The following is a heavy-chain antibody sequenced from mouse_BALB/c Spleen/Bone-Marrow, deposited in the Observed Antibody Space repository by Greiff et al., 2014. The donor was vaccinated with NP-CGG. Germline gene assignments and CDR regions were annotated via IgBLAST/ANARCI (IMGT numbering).Heavy chain of an antibody. CDR2: IDPENGDT. D-gene: IGHD1-1*01. Sequence: VQLQQSGAELVRSGASVKLSCTASGFNIKDYYIHWVKQRPEQGLGWIGWIDPENGDTEYAPKFQGKATMTADTSANTAYLHLSSLTSEDTAVYYCNALLRKEAMDYWGQGTSVTVSS. V-gene: IGHV14-4*02. CDR3: NALLRKEAMDY. J-gene: IGHJ4*01. CDR1: GFNIKDYY.